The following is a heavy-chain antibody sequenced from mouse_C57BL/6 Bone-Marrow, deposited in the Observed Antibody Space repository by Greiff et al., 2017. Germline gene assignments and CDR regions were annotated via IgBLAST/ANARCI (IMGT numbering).Heavy chain of an antibody. CDR1: GFTFSSYT. CDR3: ARPYYDYYAMDY. Sequence: EVKVVESGGGLVKPGGSLKLSCAASGFTFSSYTMSWVRQTPEKRLEWVATISGGGGNTYYPDSVKGRFTISRDNAKNTLYLQMSSLRSEDTALYYCARPYYDYYAMDYWGQGTSVTVSS. D-gene: IGHD2-10*01. V-gene: IGHV5-9*01. J-gene: IGHJ4*01. CDR2: ISGGGGNT.